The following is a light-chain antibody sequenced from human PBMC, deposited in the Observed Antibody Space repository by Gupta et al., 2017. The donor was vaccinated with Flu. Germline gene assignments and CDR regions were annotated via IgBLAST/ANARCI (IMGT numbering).Light chain of an antibody. V-gene: IGLV1-40*01. Sequence: QSVLTQPPSVSGAPGQRVTIPCTGSSSNMGAGYVVHWYQHLPGTAPKLLIYDNTNRPSGVPDRFSGAKSGTSASLAITGLQAEDEADYYCQSYDSSLGVFGTGTKVTVL. J-gene: IGLJ1*01. CDR3: QSYDSSLGV. CDR2: DNT. CDR1: SSNMGAGYV.